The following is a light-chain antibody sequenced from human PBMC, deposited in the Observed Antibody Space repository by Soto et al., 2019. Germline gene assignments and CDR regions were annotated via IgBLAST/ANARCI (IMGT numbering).Light chain of an antibody. CDR3: QQYHNWPRT. V-gene: IGKV3-15*01. CDR1: QSVSNK. CDR2: DAS. J-gene: IGKJ1*01. Sequence: EIVMTQSPATLSVSPGERATLSCGASQSVSNKLVWYQQKPGQAPRLLIYDASTRATGIPARFSGSGSGTEFTLTISSLQSEDFAVYYCQQYHNWPRTFGQGTKVEIK.